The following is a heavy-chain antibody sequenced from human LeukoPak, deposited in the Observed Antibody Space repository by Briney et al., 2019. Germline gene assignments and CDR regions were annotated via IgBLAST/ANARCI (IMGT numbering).Heavy chain of an antibody. V-gene: IGHV3-23*01. CDR3: ASSRDYVSYYGMDV. CDR2: ISASGSAT. CDR1: GFIFSNYG. J-gene: IGHJ6*02. Sequence: SGGSLRLSCAASGFIFSNYGMNWVRQAPGKGLEWVAAISASGSATSYADSVRGRFTISRDNSKSTTYLQMNSLRAEDTAVYYCASSRDYVSYYGMDVWGRGTTVTVSS. D-gene: IGHD4-17*01.